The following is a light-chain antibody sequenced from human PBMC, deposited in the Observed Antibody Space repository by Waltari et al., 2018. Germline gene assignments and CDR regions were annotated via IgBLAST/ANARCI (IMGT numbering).Light chain of an antibody. Sequence: EIVLTQSPATLSLSPGERATLSCRASQSVSSYLAGYQQKPGQAPRLLIYSASNRATGIPAGFSGSGSGTDFTLTISSLEPEDFAVYYCQQRSNWPPLTFGQGTRLEIK. J-gene: IGKJ5*01. CDR3: QQRSNWPPLT. V-gene: IGKV3-11*01. CDR2: SAS. CDR1: QSVSSY.